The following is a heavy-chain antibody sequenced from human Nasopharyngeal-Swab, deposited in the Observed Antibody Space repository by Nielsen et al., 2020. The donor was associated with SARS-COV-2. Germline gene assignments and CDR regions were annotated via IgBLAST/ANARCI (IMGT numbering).Heavy chain of an antibody. Sequence: ASVKVSCKAFGYLLINQALHWVRQAPGQSLEWMGWITAVDGKTEYSQKFHDRLILSSDSSVNTAYMDLSSLRSEDTAVYFCVRDDGTSWLLDKWGPGTLVTVSS. D-gene: IGHD2-15*01. V-gene: IGHV1-3*01. CDR3: VRDDGTSWLLDK. J-gene: IGHJ4*02. CDR1: GYLLINQA. CDR2: ITAVDGKT.